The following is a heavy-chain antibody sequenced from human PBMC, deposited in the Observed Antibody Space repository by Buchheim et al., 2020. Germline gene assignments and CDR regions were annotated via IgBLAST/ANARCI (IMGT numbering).Heavy chain of an antibody. J-gene: IGHJ5*02. CDR2: IYYSGST. CDR1: GGSISSYY. Sequence: QVQLQQWGPGLVKPSETLSLTCTVSGGSISSYYWSWIRQPPGKGLEWIGYIYYSGSTNYNPSLKSRVTISVDTSKNQFSLKLSSVTAADTAVYYCASGGSIVGPSNWFDPWGQGTL. D-gene: IGHD3-22*01. V-gene: IGHV4-59*01. CDR3: ASGGSIVGPSNWFDP.